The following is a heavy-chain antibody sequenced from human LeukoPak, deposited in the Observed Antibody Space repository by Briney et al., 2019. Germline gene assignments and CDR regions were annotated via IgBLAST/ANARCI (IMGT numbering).Heavy chain of an antibody. Sequence: GGSLRLSCAGSGFTFSSYAMSWVRQAPGQGLEWVSVISDSGDYTAYADSVRGRFTISRDNSRNTLYLQMISLRPEDTAVYYCAKDTSIGKYCTNGVCSPFDYWGQGTLVTVSS. D-gene: IGHD2-8*01. V-gene: IGHV3-23*01. J-gene: IGHJ4*02. CDR1: GFTFSSYA. CDR3: AKDTSIGKYCTNGVCSPFDY. CDR2: ISDSGDYT.